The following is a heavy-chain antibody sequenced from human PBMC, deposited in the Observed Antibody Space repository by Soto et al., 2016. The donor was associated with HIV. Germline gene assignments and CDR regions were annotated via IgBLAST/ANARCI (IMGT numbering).Heavy chain of an antibody. J-gene: IGHJ5*02. CDR2: IFYSGST. Sequence: QVQLQESGPGLVKPSETLSLTCTISGGSISHNYWNWIRQSPGKGLEWIGYIFYSGSTDYNPSLQSRVTMSVDRSKNQVSLKLSSVTAADTAVYYCARLKKYSKSLLDLWGQGTLVTVSS. CDR3: ARLKKYSKSLLDL. CDR1: GGSISHNY. V-gene: IGHV4-59*01. D-gene: IGHD6-13*01.